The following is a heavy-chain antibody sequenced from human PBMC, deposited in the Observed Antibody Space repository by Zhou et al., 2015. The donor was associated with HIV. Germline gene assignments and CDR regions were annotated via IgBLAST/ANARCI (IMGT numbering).Heavy chain of an antibody. D-gene: IGHD1-1*01. V-gene: IGHV3-30*18. CDR1: GFTFSSYG. CDR3: AKEAYNHGYFDY. Sequence: QVQLVESGGGVVQPGRSLRLSCAASGFTFSSYGMHWVRQAPGKGLEWVAHILYDGNRTYYADSLKGRFTISRDNSKNTLYLRLNSLRPEDTAVYYCAKEAYNHGYFDYWGQGTLVTVSS. J-gene: IGHJ4*02. CDR2: ILYDGNRT.